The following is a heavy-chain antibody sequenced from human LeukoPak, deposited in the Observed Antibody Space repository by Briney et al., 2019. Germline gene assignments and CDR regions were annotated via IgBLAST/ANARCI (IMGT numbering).Heavy chain of an antibody. D-gene: IGHD3-22*01. J-gene: IGHJ4*02. CDR1: GFTFTSSA. CDR2: IVVGSGNT. Sequence: SVKVSCKASGFTFTSSAMQWVRQARGQRLEWIGWIVVGSGNTNYAQKFQERVTITRDMSTRTAYMELSSLRSEDTAVYYCAADRYDSSGYYHFDYWGQGTLVTVSS. CDR3: AADRYDSSGYYHFDY. V-gene: IGHV1-58*02.